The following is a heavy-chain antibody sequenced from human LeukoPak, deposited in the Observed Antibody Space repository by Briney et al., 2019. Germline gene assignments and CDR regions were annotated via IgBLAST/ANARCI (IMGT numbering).Heavy chain of an antibody. CDR3: AKDGYCSGTNCYPLHFDS. D-gene: IGHD2-2*03. J-gene: IGHJ4*02. V-gene: IGHV3-30*18. Sequence: GGSLRLSCSASEFTFSYYGMHWVRQAPGKGLEWVAFISNDGNDKYHAGSVKGRFTISRDNSQNTLYLQMSSLRVEDTAIYYCAKDGYCSGTNCYPLHFDSWGQGTLVTVSS. CDR1: EFTFSYYG. CDR2: ISNDGNDK.